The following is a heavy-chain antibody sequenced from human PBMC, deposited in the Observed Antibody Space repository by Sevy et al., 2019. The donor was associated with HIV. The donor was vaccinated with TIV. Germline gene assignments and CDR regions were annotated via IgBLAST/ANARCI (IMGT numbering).Heavy chain of an antibody. CDR1: GFTFSSYS. D-gene: IGHD6-19*01. CDR2: ISSSSSYI. J-gene: IGHJ6*02. Sequence: GGSLRLSCAASGFTFSSYSMNWVRQAPGKGLEWVSSISSSSSYIYYPNSLKGRFTNSRDNAMNSLYLQMNSLRAEDTAVYYCASCSGWYWEGYYYGMDVWGQGTTVTVSS. CDR3: ASCSGWYWEGYYYGMDV. V-gene: IGHV3-21*01.